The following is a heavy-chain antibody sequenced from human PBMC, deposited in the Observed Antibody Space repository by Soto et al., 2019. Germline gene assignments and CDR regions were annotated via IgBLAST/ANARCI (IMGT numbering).Heavy chain of an antibody. J-gene: IGHJ4*02. CDR2: INHSGST. D-gene: IGHD3-10*01. CDR3: ARGGGITMVRGVPRFDC. CDR1: GGSLTSYY. Sequence: SETLSLTCTVSGGSLTSYYWSWIRQPPGKGLEWIGEINHSGSTNYNPSLKSRVTISVDTSKNQFSLKLSSVTAADTAVYYCARGGGITMVRGVPRFDCWGQGTLVTVS. V-gene: IGHV4-34*01.